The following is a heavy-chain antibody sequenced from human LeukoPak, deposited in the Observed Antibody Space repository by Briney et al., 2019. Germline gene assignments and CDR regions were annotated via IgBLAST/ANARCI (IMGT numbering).Heavy chain of an antibody. J-gene: IGHJ4*02. CDR1: GGSISSSSYY. CDR2: IYYSGST. CDR3: ARKYYGGNPFDY. Sequence: PSETLSLTCTVSGGSISSSSYYWGWIRQPPGKGLEWIGSIYYSGSTYYNPSLKSRVTISVDTSKNQFSLKLSSVTAADTAVYYCARKYYGGNPFDYWGQGTLVTVSS. D-gene: IGHD4-23*01. V-gene: IGHV4-39*01.